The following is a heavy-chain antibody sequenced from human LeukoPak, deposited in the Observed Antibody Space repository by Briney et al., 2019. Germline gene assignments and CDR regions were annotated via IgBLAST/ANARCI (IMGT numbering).Heavy chain of an antibody. J-gene: IGHJ5*02. D-gene: IGHD3-22*01. CDR2: INPNSGGT. V-gene: IGHV1-2*02. CDR3: ARGLITMIVVVENWFDP. CDR1: GYTFTGYY. Sequence: GASVKVSCKASGYTFTGYYMHWVRQAPGQGLEWMGWINPNSGGTNYAQKFQGRVTMTRDTSISTAYMELSRLRSDDTAVYYCARGLITMIVVVENWFDPWGQGTLVTVSS.